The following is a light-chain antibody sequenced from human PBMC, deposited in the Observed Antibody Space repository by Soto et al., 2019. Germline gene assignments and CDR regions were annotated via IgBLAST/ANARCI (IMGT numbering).Light chain of an antibody. CDR1: QSVSSN. CDR2: GAS. V-gene: IGKV3-15*01. CDR3: QQYNNWPPLT. Sequence: EIVMTQPPATLSVSPGERATLSCRASQSVSSNLAWYQQKPGQAPRLLIYGASTRATGFPARFSGSGSGTEFTLTISSLQSEDFAVYYCQQYNNWPPLTFGGGTKVEIK. J-gene: IGKJ4*01.